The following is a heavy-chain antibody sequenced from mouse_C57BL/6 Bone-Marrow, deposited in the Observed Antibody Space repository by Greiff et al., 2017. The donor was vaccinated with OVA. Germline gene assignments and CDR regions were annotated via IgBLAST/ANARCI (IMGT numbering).Heavy chain of an antibody. CDR2: IDPSDSET. CDR1: GYTFTSYW. Sequence: QVQLQQPGAELVRPGSSVKLSCKASGYTFTSYWMHWVKQRPIQGLEWIGNIDPSDSETHYNQKFKDKATLTVDKSSSTAYMQLSSLTSEDSAVYYCARDDAPGDAMDYWGQGTSVTVSS. J-gene: IGHJ4*01. CDR3: ARDDAPGDAMDY. V-gene: IGHV1-52*01. D-gene: IGHD2-3*01.